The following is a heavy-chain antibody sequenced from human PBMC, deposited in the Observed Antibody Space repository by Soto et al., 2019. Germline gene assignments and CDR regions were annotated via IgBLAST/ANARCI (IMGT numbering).Heavy chain of an antibody. CDR3: ATRITVFGLLIPPFDP. CDR2: INHTGGT. D-gene: IGHD3-3*01. J-gene: IGHJ5*02. CDR1: GGSVNGYY. V-gene: IGHV4-34*02. Sequence: QVHLQQWGAGLLKPSETLSLTCAVYGGSVNGYYWNWIRQPPGKGLEWIGEINHTGGTHYNPSLKSRGTMSVDTSKNQFSLRLSSVTAADTAIDYCATRITVFGLLIPPFDPWGQGTQVTVSS.